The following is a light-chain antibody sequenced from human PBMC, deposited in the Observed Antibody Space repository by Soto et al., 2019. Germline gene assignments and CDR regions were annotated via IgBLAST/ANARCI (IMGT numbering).Light chain of an antibody. V-gene: IGKV3-20*01. CDR2: GAS. CDR1: QSVSSSY. CDR3: QQYGSSPRFT. Sequence: EIVLTQSPGTLSLSPGERATISYRASQSVSSSYLAWYQQRPGQAPRLLMYGASNRATGIPDRFSASGSGTDFTLTISRLEPEDFAVYYCQQYGSSPRFTFGPGTKVDIK. J-gene: IGKJ3*01.